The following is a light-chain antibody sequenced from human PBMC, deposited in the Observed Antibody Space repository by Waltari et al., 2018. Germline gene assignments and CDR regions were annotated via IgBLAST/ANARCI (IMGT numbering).Light chain of an antibody. CDR2: DSS. J-gene: IGKJ1*01. CDR3: QHNVRLPVT. Sequence: EAVLTQSPGTLSLSPGESATLSCRTSESVRRALIWYQQKPGQAPRLLIYDSSTRATGVPDRFSGSGFGTDFSLTISRLEPEDFAVYYCQHNVRLPVTFGQGTRVEIK. V-gene: IGKV3-20*01. CDR1: ESVRRA.